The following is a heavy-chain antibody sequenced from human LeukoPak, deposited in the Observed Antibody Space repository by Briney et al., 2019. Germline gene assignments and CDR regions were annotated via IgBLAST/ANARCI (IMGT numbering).Heavy chain of an antibody. Sequence: GASVKVSCKVSGYTLTELSMRWVRQAPGKGLEWMGGVDPEDGETIYAQKFQGRVTMTEDTSTDTAYMELSSLRSEDTAVYYCATLNIGPDYDILTGYAQTKYGMDVWGKGTTVTVSS. V-gene: IGHV1-24*01. J-gene: IGHJ6*04. D-gene: IGHD3-9*01. CDR2: VDPEDGET. CDR1: GYTLTELS. CDR3: ATLNIGPDYDILTGYAQTKYGMDV.